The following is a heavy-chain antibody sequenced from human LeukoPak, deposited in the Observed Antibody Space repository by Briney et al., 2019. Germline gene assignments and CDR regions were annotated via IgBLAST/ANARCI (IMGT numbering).Heavy chain of an antibody. V-gene: IGHV3-20*04. CDR1: ELTLSSNY. D-gene: IGHD3-10*01. CDR2: INWNGGST. CDR3: AREKVGDYYGSRSREKTIDY. J-gene: IGHJ4*02. Sequence: GGSLRLSCAASELTLSSNYMSWIRQAPGKGLEWVSGINWNGGSTGYADSVKGRFTISRDNTKNSLYLQMNSLRAEDTAVYYCAREKVGDYYGSRSREKTIDYWGQGTLVTVSS.